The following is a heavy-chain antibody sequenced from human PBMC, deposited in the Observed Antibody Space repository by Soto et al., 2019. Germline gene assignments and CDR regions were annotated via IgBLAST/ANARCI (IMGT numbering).Heavy chain of an antibody. D-gene: IGHD3-22*01. V-gene: IGHV3-30-3*01. CDR3: ARNDYYDSSGYYLGY. Sequence: GGSLRLSCAASGFTFSSYAMHWVRQAPGKGLEWVAVISYDGSNKYYADSVKGRFTISRDNSKNTLYLQMNSLRAEDTAVYYCARNDYYDSSGYYLGYWGQGTLVTVSS. CDR1: GFTFSSYA. J-gene: IGHJ4*02. CDR2: ISYDGSNK.